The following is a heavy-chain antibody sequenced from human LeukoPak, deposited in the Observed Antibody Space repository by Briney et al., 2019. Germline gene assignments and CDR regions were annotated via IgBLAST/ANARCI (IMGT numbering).Heavy chain of an antibody. J-gene: IGHJ4*02. Sequence: GGSLRVSCAASGFTFSSYSMNWVRQAPGKGLEWVSSISSSSSFRYYADSVKGRFTISRDNAKNSLYLQMNSLRAEDTAVYYCARESSGYFYWGQGTLVTVSS. V-gene: IGHV3-21*01. CDR1: GFTFSSYS. D-gene: IGHD3-22*01. CDR2: ISSSSSFR. CDR3: ARESSGYFY.